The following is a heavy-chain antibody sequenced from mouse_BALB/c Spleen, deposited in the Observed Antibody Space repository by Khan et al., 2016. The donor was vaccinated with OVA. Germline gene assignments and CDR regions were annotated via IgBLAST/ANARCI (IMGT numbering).Heavy chain of an antibody. CDR2: RSYSGST. J-gene: IGHJ2*01. CDR3: SCGDVLLEYPEDFDY. D-gene: IGHD1-1*01. Sequence: VQLKESGPGLLQPSQSLSLTCTVTGYSITSDYAWNWIRQFPGNKLEWMAYRSYSGSTSYDPSLGICISKPRDTSKNQYFQQLNSVTTEETATYYRSCGDVLLEYPEDFDYWGQGTTLTVSS. CDR1: GYSITSDYA. V-gene: IGHV3-2*02.